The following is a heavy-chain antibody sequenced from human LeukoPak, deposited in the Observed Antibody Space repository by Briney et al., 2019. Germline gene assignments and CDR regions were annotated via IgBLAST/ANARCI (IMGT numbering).Heavy chain of an antibody. CDR3: ARGRATVTTFDY. V-gene: IGHV3-30*03. CDR2: ISYDGSNK. J-gene: IGHJ4*02. CDR1: GFTVSSNY. Sequence: PGGSLRLSCAASGFTVSSNYMSWVRQAPGKGLEWVAVISYDGSNKYYADSVKGRFTISRDNSKNTLYLQMNSLRAEDTAVYYCARGRATVTTFDYWGQGTLVTVSS. D-gene: IGHD4-11*01.